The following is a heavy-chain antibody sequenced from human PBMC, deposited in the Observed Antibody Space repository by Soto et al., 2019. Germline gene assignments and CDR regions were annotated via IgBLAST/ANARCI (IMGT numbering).Heavy chain of an antibody. CDR2: IIPIFGTT. CDR3: AREWDCP. CDR1: GGXFXXXA. J-gene: IGHJ5*02. V-gene: IGHV1-69*01. D-gene: IGHD1-26*01. Sequence: VSCXASGGXFXXXAXSWVRQAPGQRLEWMGGIIPIFGTTNYAQKFQGRVTITADESSSTAYMELSSLRSEDTAVYYCAREWDCPWGQGTLVTVSS.